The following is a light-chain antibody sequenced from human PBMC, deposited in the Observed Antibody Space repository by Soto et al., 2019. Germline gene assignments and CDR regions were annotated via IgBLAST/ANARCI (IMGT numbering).Light chain of an antibody. V-gene: IGKV3-15*01. CDR3: QEYSDWPTWT. CDR2: GAS. CDR1: QTISTN. Sequence: EIVMTQSPATLSVAHGERATLSWRASQTISTNLAWYQQKPGQAPRLLIYGASTRAAGIPARFSGSGSGTEFTLIISSLQSEDLAVYYCQEYSDWPTWTFGQGTKVDIK. J-gene: IGKJ1*01.